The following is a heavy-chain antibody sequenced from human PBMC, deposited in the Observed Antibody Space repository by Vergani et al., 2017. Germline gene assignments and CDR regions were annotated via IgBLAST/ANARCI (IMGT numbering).Heavy chain of an antibody. CDR2: IYYSGST. Sequence: QLQLQESGPGLVKPSETLSLTCTVSGGSISSSSYYWGWIRQPPGKGLGWIGSIYYSGSTYYNPSLKSRVTISVDTSKNQFSLKLSSVTAADTAVYYCARLGAFDIWGQGTMVTVSS. CDR1: GGSISSSSYY. V-gene: IGHV4-39*01. J-gene: IGHJ3*02. D-gene: IGHD3-3*01. CDR3: ARLGAFDI.